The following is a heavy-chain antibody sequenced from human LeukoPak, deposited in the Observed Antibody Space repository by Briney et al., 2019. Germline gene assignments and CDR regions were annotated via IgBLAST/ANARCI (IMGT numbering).Heavy chain of an antibody. V-gene: IGHV3-23*01. D-gene: IGHD3-22*01. CDR2: ISGSGGST. CDR1: GFTFSSYA. Sequence: PGVSLRLSCAASGFTFSSYAMSWVRQAPGKGLEWVSAISGSGGSTYYADSVKGRFTISRDNSKNTLYLQMNSLRAEDTAVYYCAMNYYDSSGYIDDYWGQGTLVTVSS. CDR3: AMNYYDSSGYIDDY. J-gene: IGHJ4*02.